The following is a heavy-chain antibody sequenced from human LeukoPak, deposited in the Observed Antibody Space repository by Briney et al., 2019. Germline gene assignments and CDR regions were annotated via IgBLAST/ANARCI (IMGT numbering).Heavy chain of an antibody. Sequence: PSETLSLTCAVYGGSFSGYYWSWIRQPPGKGLEWIGEINHSGSTNYNPSLKSRVTISVDTSKNQFSLKLSSVTAADTAVYYCARGRYYDFWSGERGMFDPWGQGTLVTVSS. CDR1: GGSFSGYY. V-gene: IGHV4-34*01. D-gene: IGHD3-3*01. CDR2: INHSGST. J-gene: IGHJ5*02. CDR3: ARGRYYDFWSGERGMFDP.